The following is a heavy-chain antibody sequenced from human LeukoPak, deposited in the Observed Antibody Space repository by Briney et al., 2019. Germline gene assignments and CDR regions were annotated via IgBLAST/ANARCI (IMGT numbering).Heavy chain of an antibody. CDR3: AKDRAGTPWAD. J-gene: IGHJ4*02. D-gene: IGHD1-1*01. CDR1: GFTFGIYS. CDR2: VNPGGDST. V-gene: IGHV3-23*01. Sequence: GGSLRLSCAASGFTFGIYSMTWVRQAPGKGLEWVSTVNPGGDSTYYADSVKGRFTISRDNPKNTVYLQMSSLRAEDTAIYYCAKDRAGTPWADWGQGALVTVSS.